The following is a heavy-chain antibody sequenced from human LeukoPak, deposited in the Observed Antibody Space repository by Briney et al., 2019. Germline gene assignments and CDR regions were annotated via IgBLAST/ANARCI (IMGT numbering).Heavy chain of an antibody. D-gene: IGHD2-15*01. J-gene: IGHJ4*02. CDR2: IYSGGDT. V-gene: IGHV3-53*01. CDR1: GFSVTVNY. Sequence: GGSLRLSCAASGFSVTVNYMNWVRQAPGKGLEWVSVIYSGGDTDYADSVKGRFTISRDNSKNTLYLQMSSLRAEDTAVYYCARDSCSGGSCYPYYFDYWGQGTLVTVSS. CDR3: ARDSCSGGSCYPYYFDY.